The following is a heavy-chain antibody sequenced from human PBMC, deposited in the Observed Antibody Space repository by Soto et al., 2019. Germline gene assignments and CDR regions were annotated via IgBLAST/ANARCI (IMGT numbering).Heavy chain of an antibody. D-gene: IGHD2-2*02. CDR1: GYSFTSYW. Sequence: GESLKISCQGSGYSFTSYWIGWVRQMPGKGLEWMGIIYPGDSDTRYSPSFQGQVTISADKSISTAYLQWSSLKASDTAMYYCATTGQGLYHNHAFGIWGQGTMVTVSS. CDR2: IYPGDSDT. V-gene: IGHV5-51*01. J-gene: IGHJ3*02. CDR3: ATTGQGLYHNHAFGI.